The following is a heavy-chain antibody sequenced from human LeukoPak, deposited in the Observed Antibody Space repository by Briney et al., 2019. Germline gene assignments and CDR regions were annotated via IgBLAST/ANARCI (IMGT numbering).Heavy chain of an antibody. J-gene: IGHJ6*03. CDR2: FDPEDGET. Sequence: ASVKVSCKVSGYTLTELSMHWVRQAPGKGLEWMGGFDPEDGETIYAQKFQGRVTMTEDTSTDTAYMELSSLRSEDTAVYYCARHNRGCSSTSCSYYYMDVWGKGTTVTVSS. CDR1: GYTLTELS. D-gene: IGHD2-2*01. V-gene: IGHV1-24*01. CDR3: ARHNRGCSSTSCSYYYMDV.